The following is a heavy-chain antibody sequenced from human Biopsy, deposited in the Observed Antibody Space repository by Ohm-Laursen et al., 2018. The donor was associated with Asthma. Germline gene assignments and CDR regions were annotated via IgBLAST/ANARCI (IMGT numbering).Heavy chain of an antibody. D-gene: IGHD3-10*01. Sequence: SLRLSCAASGFALRDYTMNWFRQAPGKGLEWVASISSLSRYIYHATSLRGRFTISRDNAKTSLYLQMDSLRGDDTAVYYCSRDFTIGSGSPFHFWGRGTGVTVSS. CDR2: ISSLSRYI. CDR3: SRDFTIGSGSPFHF. CDR1: GFALRDYT. V-gene: IGHV3-21*01. J-gene: IGHJ4*02.